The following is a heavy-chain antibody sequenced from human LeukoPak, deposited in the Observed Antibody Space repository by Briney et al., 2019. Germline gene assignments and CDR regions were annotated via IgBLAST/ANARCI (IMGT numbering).Heavy chain of an antibody. Sequence: ASVKVSCKASGYTFSSYYMHWVRQAPGQGLEWMGIINPSGGSTSYAQKFQGRVTMTRDMSTSTVYIELSSLRSEDTAVYYCASSTGYCSGGSCPINDYWGQGTLVTVSS. CDR2: INPSGGST. CDR1: GYTFSSYY. J-gene: IGHJ4*02. CDR3: ASSTGYCSGGSCPINDY. D-gene: IGHD2-15*01. V-gene: IGHV1-46*01.